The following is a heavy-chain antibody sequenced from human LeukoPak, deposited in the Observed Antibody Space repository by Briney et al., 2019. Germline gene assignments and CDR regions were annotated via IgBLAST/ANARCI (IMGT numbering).Heavy chain of an antibody. J-gene: IGHJ5*02. CDR1: GGTFSSYA. D-gene: IGHD3-10*01. Sequence: GASVKVSCKASGGTFSSYAISWVRQAPGQGLECMGGIIPVFGTANYAQKFQGRVTITTDESTSTAYMELSSLRSEDTAVYYCAIEPFYYYGSGSSNWFDPWGQGTLVTVSS. CDR2: IIPVFGTA. V-gene: IGHV1-69*05. CDR3: AIEPFYYYGSGSSNWFDP.